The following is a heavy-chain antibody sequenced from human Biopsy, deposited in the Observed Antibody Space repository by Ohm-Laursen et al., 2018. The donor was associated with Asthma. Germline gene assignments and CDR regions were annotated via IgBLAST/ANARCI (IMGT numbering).Heavy chain of an antibody. V-gene: IGHV3-30*18. J-gene: IGHJ4*02. CDR3: AKEVFPGWELRRGPDS. CDR1: GFSFSNYG. D-gene: IGHD1-26*01. CDR2: ISFDGTNR. Sequence: SSLRLSCAASGFSFSNYGMHWVRQAPGKGLDWVAVISFDGTNRNYTDSVKDRFTISRDNSRNTLHLEMNSLRAEDTAVYFCAKEVFPGWELRRGPDSWGQGTLVTVSS.